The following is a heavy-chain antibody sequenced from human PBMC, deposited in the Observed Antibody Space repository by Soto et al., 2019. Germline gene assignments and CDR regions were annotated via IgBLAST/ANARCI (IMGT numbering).Heavy chain of an antibody. Sequence: EVQLLESGGGLVQPGGSLRLSCAASGFTFSNYAMSWVRQAPGKGLEWVSIISGSGGTTYHADSVKDRFTISRDNSKNTLFLQMNSLRAEDTAVYYCAKGVAVGFHFGSSTERGFDPWGQGTLVTVSS. CDR2: ISGSGGTT. V-gene: IGHV3-23*01. J-gene: IGHJ5*02. CDR1: GFTFSNYA. CDR3: AKGVAVGFHFGSSTERGFDP. D-gene: IGHD6-6*01.